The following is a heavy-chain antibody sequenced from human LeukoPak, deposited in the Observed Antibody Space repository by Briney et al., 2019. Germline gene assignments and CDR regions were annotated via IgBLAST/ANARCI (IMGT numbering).Heavy chain of an antibody. V-gene: IGHV1-69*01. D-gene: IGHD3-3*01. CDR1: GGTFSSYA. Sequence: GSSVKVSCKASGGTFSSYAIGRVRQAPGQGLEWMGGIIPILGTANYAQKFQGRVTITADESTSTAYMELSSLRSEDTAVYYCARAFAWESPYDFSGNIYYYYGMDVWGQGTTVTVSS. J-gene: IGHJ6*02. CDR2: IIPILGTA. CDR3: ARAFAWESPYDFSGNIYYYYGMDV.